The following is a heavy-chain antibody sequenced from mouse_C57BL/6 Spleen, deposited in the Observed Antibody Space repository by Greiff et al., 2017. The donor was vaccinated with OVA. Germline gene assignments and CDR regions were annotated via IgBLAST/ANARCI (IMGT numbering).Heavy chain of an antibody. CDR2: ISGGGGNT. D-gene: IGHD2-5*01. J-gene: IGHJ4*01. CDR1: GFTFSSYT. CDR3: ARRGSNYSYAMDY. Sequence: EVQLVESGGGLVKPGGSLKLSCAASGFTFSSYTMSWVRQTPEKRLEWVATISGGGGNTYYPDSVKGRFTISRDNAKNTLYLQMSSLRSEDTALYYCARRGSNYSYAMDYWGQGTSVTVSS. V-gene: IGHV5-9*01.